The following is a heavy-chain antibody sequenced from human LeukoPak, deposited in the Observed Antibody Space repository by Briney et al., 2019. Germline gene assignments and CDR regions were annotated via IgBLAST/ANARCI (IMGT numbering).Heavy chain of an antibody. CDR1: GGSISSGGYS. CDR2: IYHSGST. CDR3: AREDSSGYYFDY. D-gene: IGHD3-22*01. V-gene: IGHV4-30-2*01. Sequence: SEALSLTCAVSGGSISSGGYSWSWIRQPPGKGLEWIGYIYHSGSTYYNPSLESRVTISVDRSKNQFSLKLSSVTAADTAVYYCAREDSSGYYFDYWGQGTLVTVAS. J-gene: IGHJ4*02.